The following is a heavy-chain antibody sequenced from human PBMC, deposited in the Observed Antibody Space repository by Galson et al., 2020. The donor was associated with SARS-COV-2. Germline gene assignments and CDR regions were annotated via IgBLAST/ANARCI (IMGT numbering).Heavy chain of an antibody. Sequence: TGGSLRLSCVGSGFSFDNYAMHWVRQVPGKGLEWVAGISWTSDNLGYADSVRGRFTTSRDNAQNSLYLQVNNLRVEDTAFYFCAKDRATYLTGYFDYWGQGTLVTVAS. CDR3: AKDRATYLTGYFDY. V-gene: IGHV3-9*01. CDR2: ISWTSDNL. J-gene: IGHJ4*02. CDR1: GFSFDNYA. D-gene: IGHD2-8*01.